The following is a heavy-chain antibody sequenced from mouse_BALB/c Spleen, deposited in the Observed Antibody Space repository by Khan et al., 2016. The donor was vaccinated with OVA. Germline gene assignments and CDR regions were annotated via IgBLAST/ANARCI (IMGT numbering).Heavy chain of an antibody. CDR3: ARTARIKY. V-gene: IGHV3-2*02. CDR2: ISYSGST. J-gene: IGHJ2*01. Sequence: EVQLQESGPGLVKPSQSLSLTCTVTGYSITSGYGWNWIRQFPGNKLEWMGYISYSGSTKYNPSIKSRISITRDTSKNQVFLQLNSVTTEDTATYYCARTARIKYWGQGTTLTVSS. D-gene: IGHD1-2*01. CDR1: GYSITSGYG.